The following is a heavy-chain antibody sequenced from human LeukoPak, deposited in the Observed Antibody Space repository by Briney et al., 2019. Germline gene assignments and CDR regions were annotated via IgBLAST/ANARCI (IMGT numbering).Heavy chain of an antibody. Sequence: RGSLRLSCAASGFTFSSYWMHWVRQAPGEGLVWVSRINTDGTTTTYADSVKGRFTISRDNAKNTLYLQMNSLRVEDTAVYYCARSAYLHRSGYYYDYWGQGALVTVSS. CDR3: ARSAYLHRSGYYYDY. D-gene: IGHD3-22*01. J-gene: IGHJ4*02. CDR2: INTDGTTT. V-gene: IGHV3-74*01. CDR1: GFTFSSYW.